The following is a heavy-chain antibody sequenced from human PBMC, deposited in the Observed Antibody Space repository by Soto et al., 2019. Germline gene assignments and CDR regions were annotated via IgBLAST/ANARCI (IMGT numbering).Heavy chain of an antibody. CDR1: GFTFSSYS. Sequence: GGSLRLSCAASGFTFSSYSMNWVRQAPGKGLEWVSYISSSSSTIYYADSVKGRFTISRDNAKNSLYLQMNSLRAEDTAVYYCASGSWFDPWGQGTLVTVSS. V-gene: IGHV3-48*01. CDR2: ISSSSSTI. CDR3: ASGSWFDP. J-gene: IGHJ5*02.